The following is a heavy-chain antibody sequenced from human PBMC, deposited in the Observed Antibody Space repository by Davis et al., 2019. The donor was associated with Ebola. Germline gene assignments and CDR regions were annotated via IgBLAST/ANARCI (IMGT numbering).Heavy chain of an antibody. CDR3: AKSGLSFGVVKYHYGMDV. CDR1: GFTFSSYA. Sequence: GESLKISCAASGFTFSSYAMSWVRQAPGKGLEWVSAISGSGGSTYYADSVEGRFTISRDNSKNTLYLQMNSLRAEDTAVYYCAKSGLSFGVVKYHYGMDVWGKGTTVTVSS. J-gene: IGHJ6*04. V-gene: IGHV3-23*01. CDR2: ISGSGGST. D-gene: IGHD3-3*01.